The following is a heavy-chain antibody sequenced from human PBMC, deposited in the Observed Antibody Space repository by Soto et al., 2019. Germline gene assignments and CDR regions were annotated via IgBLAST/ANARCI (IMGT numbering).Heavy chain of an antibody. Sequence: QVQLVQSGAEVKKPGASVKVSCKASGYTFTSYYMHWVRQAPGQGLEWMGIINPSGGSTSYAQKFQGRVTMTRDTSTSTVYMELSSLRSEDTAVYYCAIRTLGATIDYWGQGTLVTVSS. V-gene: IGHV1-46*01. CDR3: AIRTLGATIDY. J-gene: IGHJ4*02. CDR2: INPSGGST. CDR1: GYTFTSYY. D-gene: IGHD1-26*01.